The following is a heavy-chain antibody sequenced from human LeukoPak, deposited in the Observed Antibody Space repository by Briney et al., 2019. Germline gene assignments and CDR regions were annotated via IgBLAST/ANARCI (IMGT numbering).Heavy chain of an antibody. CDR1: GYTFPSYD. D-gene: IGHD6-13*01. Sequence: ASVTVSCKASGYTFPSYDINWVRQAPGQGLEWMGWMNPNSGNTGYAQKFQGRVTMTRNTSISTAYMELSSLRSEDTAVYYCAIIAAAGPLGSVIWGQGTLVTVSS. V-gene: IGHV1-8*01. J-gene: IGHJ4*02. CDR2: MNPNSGNT. CDR3: AIIAAAGPLGSVI.